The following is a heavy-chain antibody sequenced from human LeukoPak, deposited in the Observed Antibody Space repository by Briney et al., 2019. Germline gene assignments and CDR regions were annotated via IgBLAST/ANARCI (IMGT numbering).Heavy chain of an antibody. CDR2: IKSETDGGTT. CDR1: GFTFSNAW. D-gene: IGHD2-15*01. CDR3: TTGRGGSWTYLDY. V-gene: IGHV3-15*01. J-gene: IGHJ4*02. Sequence: GGSLRLSCAASGFTFSNAWMSWVRQAPGKGLEWVGRIKSETDGGTTDYAAPVKGTFTISRDDSKNTLYLQMKSLQTEDTAVFYCTTGRGGSWTYLDYWGQGTLVTVSS.